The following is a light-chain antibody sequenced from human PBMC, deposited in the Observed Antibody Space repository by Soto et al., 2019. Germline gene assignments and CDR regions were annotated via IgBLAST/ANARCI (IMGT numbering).Light chain of an antibody. Sequence: QSVLPQPPSASGTPGQRVTISCSTTNSRSGSNYFYWYQQLPGAATKLLIYRNDQQPSGVTHRFSASKSGTSAPLAISRLRSEDEADYFCAKWDNSLRVYVFGSGTKVTVL. CDR3: AKWDNSLRVYV. CDR2: RND. CDR1: NSRSGSNY. J-gene: IGLJ1*01. V-gene: IGLV1-47*01.